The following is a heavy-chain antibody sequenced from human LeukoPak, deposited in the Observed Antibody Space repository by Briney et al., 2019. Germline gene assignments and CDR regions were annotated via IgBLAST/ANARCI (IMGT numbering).Heavy chain of an antibody. CDR3: ARHVSSIGYSSSWYNSQYYYYYGMDV. Sequence: SETLSLTCAVYGGSFSGYYWSWIRQPPGKGLEWIGEINHSGSTNYNPSLKSRVTISVDTSKNQFSLKLGSVTAADTAVYYCARHVSSIGYSSSWYNSQYYYYYGMDVWGQGTTVTVSS. J-gene: IGHJ6*02. CDR1: GGSFSGYY. D-gene: IGHD6-13*01. CDR2: INHSGST. V-gene: IGHV4-34*01.